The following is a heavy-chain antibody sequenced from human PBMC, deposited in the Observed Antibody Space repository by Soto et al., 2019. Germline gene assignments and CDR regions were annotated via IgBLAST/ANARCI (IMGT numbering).Heavy chain of an antibody. J-gene: IGHJ4*02. Sequence: SETLSLTCTVSGGSISSSSYYWGWIRQPPGKGLEWIGSIYYSGSTYYNQSLKSRVTISVDTSKNQFSLKLSSVTAADTAVYYCARRYGPGFDYWGQGTLVTVSS. D-gene: IGHD4-17*01. CDR2: IYYSGST. CDR3: ARRYGPGFDY. CDR1: GGSISSSSYY. V-gene: IGHV4-39*01.